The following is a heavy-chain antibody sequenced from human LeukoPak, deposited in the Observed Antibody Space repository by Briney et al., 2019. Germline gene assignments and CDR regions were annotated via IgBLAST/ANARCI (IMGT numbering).Heavy chain of an antibody. V-gene: IGHV4-34*01. CDR3: ARAPLVLRYFDWLSGGAFDI. D-gene: IGHD3-9*01. Sequence: PSETLSLTCAVYGGSFSGYYWSWIRQPPGKGLEWIGEINHSGSTNYNPSLKSRVTISVDTSKNQFSLKLSSVTAADTAVYYCARAPLVLRYFDWLSGGAFDIWGQGTMVTVSS. CDR2: INHSGST. CDR1: GGSFSGYY. J-gene: IGHJ3*02.